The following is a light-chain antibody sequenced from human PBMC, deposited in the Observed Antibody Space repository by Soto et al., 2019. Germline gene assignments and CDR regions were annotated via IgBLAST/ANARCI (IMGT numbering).Light chain of an antibody. CDR3: SSYTRNSALV. J-gene: IGLJ2*01. CDR2: EVT. Sequence: QSVLTQPASVSGSPGQSITITCTGTSSDVGAYDYVSWYQHHPGKVPRLIIYEVTKRPSGVSHRFSGSKSGNTASLTISGLQADDEADYYCSSYTRNSALVFGGGTKVTVL. CDR1: SSDVGAYDY. V-gene: IGLV2-14*01.